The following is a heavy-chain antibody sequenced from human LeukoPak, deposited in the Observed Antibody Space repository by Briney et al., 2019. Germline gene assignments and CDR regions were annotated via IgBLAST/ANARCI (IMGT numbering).Heavy chain of an antibody. J-gene: IGHJ5*02. D-gene: IGHD1-26*01. CDR1: GYTFTSDV. Sequence: ASVKVSCKASGYTFTSDVISWVRQAPGQGLEWMGWISAYNGNTNYAQKLQGRVTMTTDTSTSTAYMELRSLRSDDTAVYYCARSAVGNWFDPWGQGTLVTVSS. CDR3: ARSAVGNWFDP. CDR2: ISAYNGNT. V-gene: IGHV1-18*01.